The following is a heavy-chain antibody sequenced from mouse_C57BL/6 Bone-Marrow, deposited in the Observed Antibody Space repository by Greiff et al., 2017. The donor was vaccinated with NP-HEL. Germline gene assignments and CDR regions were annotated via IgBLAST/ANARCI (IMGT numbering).Heavy chain of an antibody. D-gene: IGHD1-1*01. J-gene: IGHJ2*01. V-gene: IGHV1-15*01. CDR3: TRSIITLDFDY. Sequence: QVQLKESGAELVRPGASVTLSCKASGYTFTDYEMHWVKQTPVHGLEWIGAIDPETGGTAYNQKFKGKAILTADKSSSTAYMELRSLTSEDSAVYYCTRSIITLDFDYWGQGTTLTVSS. CDR2: IDPETGGT. CDR1: GYTFTDYE.